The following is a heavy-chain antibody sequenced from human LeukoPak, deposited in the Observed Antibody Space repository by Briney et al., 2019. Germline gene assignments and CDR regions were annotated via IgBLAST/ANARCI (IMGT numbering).Heavy chain of an antibody. CDR3: ARAFNYDSSGYYRRVPGFQH. CDR2: INHSGST. V-gene: IGHV4-34*01. Sequence: PSETLSLTCAVYGGSFSGYYWSWIRQPPGKGLEWIGEINHSGSTNYNPSLKSRVTISVDTSKNQFSLKLSSVTAADTAVYYCARAFNYDSSGYYRRVPGFQHWGQGTLVTVSS. D-gene: IGHD3-22*01. CDR1: GGSFSGYY. J-gene: IGHJ1*01.